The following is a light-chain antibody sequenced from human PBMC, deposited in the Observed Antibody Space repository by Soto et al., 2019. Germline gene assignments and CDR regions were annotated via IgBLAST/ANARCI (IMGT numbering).Light chain of an antibody. Sequence: QSALTQPASVSGSPGQSITISCTGTSSDVGSYILVSWYQQHPGKAPELMIYEVSKRPSGVSNRFSGSKSGNTASLTISGLQAEDEADYYCCSYAGSSTYYVFGTGTKVTVL. CDR2: EVS. CDR1: SSDVGSYIL. V-gene: IGLV2-23*02. J-gene: IGLJ1*01. CDR3: CSYAGSSTYYV.